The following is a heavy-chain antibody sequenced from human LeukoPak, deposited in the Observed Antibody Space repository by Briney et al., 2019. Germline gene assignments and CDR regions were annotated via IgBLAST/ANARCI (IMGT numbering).Heavy chain of an antibody. J-gene: IGHJ4*02. Sequence: GRSLRLSCAASGFTFRSNGLHWVRQAPGKGLEWVALIRSDGIDRKYEDSAKGRFSISIETSNNTVFLQMQSLRAEYTAVYYGARWYGDYPTYYLDYGGQGTLVTVP. CDR3: ARWYGDYPTYYLDY. V-gene: IGHV3-33*02. CDR2: IRSDGIDR. D-gene: IGHD4-17*01. CDR1: GFTFRSNG.